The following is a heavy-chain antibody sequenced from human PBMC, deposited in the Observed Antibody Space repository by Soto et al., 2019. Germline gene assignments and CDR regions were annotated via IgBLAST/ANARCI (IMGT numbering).Heavy chain of an antibody. CDR2: ISGSGGST. CDR3: AKDGDRMTTVTESDY. V-gene: IGHV3-23*01. CDR1: GFTFSSYA. D-gene: IGHD4-4*01. J-gene: IGHJ4*02. Sequence: PGGSLRLSCAASGFTFSSYAMSWVRQAPGKGLEWVSAISGSGGSTYYADSVKGRFTISRDNSKNTLYLQMNSLRAEDTAVYYCAKDGDRMTTVTESDYWGQGTLVTVSS.